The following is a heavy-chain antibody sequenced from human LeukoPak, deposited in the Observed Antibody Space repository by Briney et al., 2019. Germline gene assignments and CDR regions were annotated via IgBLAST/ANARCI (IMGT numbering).Heavy chain of an antibody. CDR1: GFTFSSYG. D-gene: IGHD6-19*01. CDR3: AKVRVSQRSGWAAYYYGMDV. V-gene: IGHV3-23*01. J-gene: IGHJ6*02. CDR2: ISGSGGGT. Sequence: GGSLRLSCAASGFTFSSYGMSWVRQAPGKGLDWVSAISGSGGGTFYADSVKGRFTISRDNSKSTLYLQMNSLRAEDTAVYYCAKVRVSQRSGWAAYYYGMDVWGQGTTVTVSS.